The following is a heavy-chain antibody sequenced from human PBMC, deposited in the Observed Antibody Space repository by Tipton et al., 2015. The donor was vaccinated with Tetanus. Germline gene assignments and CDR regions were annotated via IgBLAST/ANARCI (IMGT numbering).Heavy chain of an antibody. Sequence: GLVKPSETLSLTCSVSGDSISSFYWSWIRQSPGKGLEWIGEINEGGSTNYNPSLESRVSISVDTSKHRFSLKVNSVIAADTATYYCARWIGVIPVTGNDAFDVWGPGAMVTVSS. CDR3: ARWIGVIPVTGNDAFDV. D-gene: IGHD3-16*01. CDR1: GDSISSFY. CDR2: INEGGST. V-gene: IGHV4-34*01. J-gene: IGHJ3*01.